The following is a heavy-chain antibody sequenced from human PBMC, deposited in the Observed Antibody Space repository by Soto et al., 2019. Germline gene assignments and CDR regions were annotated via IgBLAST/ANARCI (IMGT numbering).Heavy chain of an antibody. J-gene: IGHJ4*02. D-gene: IGHD1-7*01. CDR3: ANMNYGFDY. CDR1: GFTFSSYA. CDR2: ISGGGGST. V-gene: IGHV3-23*01. Sequence: VQLLESGGGLGQPGGSLRLPCAASGFTFSSYAMTWVRQAPGKGLEWVAYISGGGGSTYYADSVKGRFTISTDNSKNTLYLQMNSLRAEDTALYYCANMNYGFDYWGQGTLGTVSS.